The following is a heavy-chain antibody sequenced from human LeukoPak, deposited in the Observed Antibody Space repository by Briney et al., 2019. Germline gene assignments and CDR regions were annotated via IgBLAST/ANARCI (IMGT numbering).Heavy chain of an antibody. CDR3: AREDRIAAAGMYYYGMDV. D-gene: IGHD6-13*01. CDR2: IIPILGIA. V-gene: IGHV1-69*04. J-gene: IGHJ6*02. Sequence: GASAKVSCKASGGTFSSYTISWVRQAPGQGLEWMGRIIPILGIANYAQKFQGRVTITADKSTSTAYMELSSLRSEDTAVYYCAREDRIAAAGMYYYGMDVWGQGTTVTVSS. CDR1: GGTFSSYT.